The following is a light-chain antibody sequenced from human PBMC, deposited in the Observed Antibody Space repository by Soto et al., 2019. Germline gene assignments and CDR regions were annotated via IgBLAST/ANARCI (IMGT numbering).Light chain of an antibody. CDR3: SSYTTTKNCV. CDR2: EVN. CDR1: SSDVGGYNY. V-gene: IGLV2-14*01. Sequence: QSALAQPASVSGSPGQSITISCTGTSSDVGGYNYVSWYQQQAGKAPQLLIYEVNYRPSGVSDRFSGSKYGTTASLTISGLQAEDEADYYCSSYTTTKNCVFGTGTKVTVL. J-gene: IGLJ1*01.